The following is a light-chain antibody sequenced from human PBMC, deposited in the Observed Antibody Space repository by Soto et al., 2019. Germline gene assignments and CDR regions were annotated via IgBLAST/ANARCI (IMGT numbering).Light chain of an antibody. CDR1: SSDVGGYNY. CDR2: EVS. CDR3: NSYTGSSTFV. Sequence: QSALTQPASVSGSPGKSITISCTGTSSDVGGYNYVSWYQHHPGKAPELMMYEVSNRPSGVSNRFSGSRSGNTASLTISGLQSEDEAEYYCNSYTGSSTFVFGTGTKLTVL. J-gene: IGLJ1*01. V-gene: IGLV2-14*01.